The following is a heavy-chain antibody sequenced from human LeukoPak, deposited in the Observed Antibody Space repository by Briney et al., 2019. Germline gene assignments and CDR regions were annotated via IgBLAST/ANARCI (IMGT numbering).Heavy chain of an antibody. CDR2: INPSGGST. CDR1: GYTFTSYY. V-gene: IGHV1-46*01. J-gene: IGHJ3*02. Sequence: ASVKVSFKASGYTFTSYYMHWVRQAPGQGLEWMGIINPSGGSTSYAQKFQGRVTMTRDTSTSTVYMELSSLRSEDTAVYYCARETQQTDAFDIWGQGTMVTVSS. CDR3: ARETQQTDAFDI.